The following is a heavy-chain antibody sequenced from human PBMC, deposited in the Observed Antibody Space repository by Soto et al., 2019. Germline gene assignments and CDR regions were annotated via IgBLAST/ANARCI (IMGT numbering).Heavy chain of an antibody. CDR3: AKGPYSSGWYFVY. CDR2: ISWDSGAI. CDR1: GFTFDDYA. Sequence: ESGGGLVQPGRSLRLSCAASGFTFDDYAMHWVRQAPGKGLEWVSGISWDSGAIDYADSVKGRFTISRDNAKNSLYLQMNSLRAADTALYYCAKGPYSSGWYFVYWGQGTQVTVSS. D-gene: IGHD6-25*01. V-gene: IGHV3-9*01. J-gene: IGHJ4*02.